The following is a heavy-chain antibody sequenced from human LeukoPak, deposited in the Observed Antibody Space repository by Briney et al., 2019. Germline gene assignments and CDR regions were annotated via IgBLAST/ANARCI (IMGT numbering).Heavy chain of an antibody. Sequence: GGSLRLSCSASGFTFSTYLMHWVRQAPGKGLEWVSGINSNGDEIYYADSVRGRFTISRDNSNNALYLQMDSLRTEDTAVYYCANWIGSSSRDYWGQGTLVTVSS. CDR3: ANWIGSSSRDY. CDR1: GFTFSTYL. D-gene: IGHD6-6*01. CDR2: INSNGDEI. J-gene: IGHJ4*02. V-gene: IGHV3-23*01.